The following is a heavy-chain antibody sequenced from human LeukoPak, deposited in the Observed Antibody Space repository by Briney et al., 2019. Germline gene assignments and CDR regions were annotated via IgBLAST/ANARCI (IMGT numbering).Heavy chain of an antibody. CDR3: ARDLRRYYGSGTDYYGMDV. D-gene: IGHD3-10*01. CDR2: ITPIFGTA. CDR1: GGTFSSYA. J-gene: IGHJ6*02. Sequence: GASVKVSCKASGGTFSSYAISWVRQAPGQGLEWMGGITPIFGTANYAQKFQGRVTITADESTSTAYMELSSLRSEDTAVYYCARDLRRYYGSGTDYYGMDVWGQGTTVTDSS. V-gene: IGHV1-69*13.